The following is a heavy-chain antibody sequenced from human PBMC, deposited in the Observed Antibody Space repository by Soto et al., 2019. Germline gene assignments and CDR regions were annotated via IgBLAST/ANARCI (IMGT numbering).Heavy chain of an antibody. Sequence: SSETLSLTCAVYGGSVNGYYWNWIRQPPGKGLEWIGEINHTGGTHYNPSLKCRVTMSVDTSKNQFSLRLSSVTAADTAIYYCATRITVFGLLIPPFDPWGQGTQVTVSS. V-gene: IGHV4-34*01. CDR2: INHTGGT. CDR3: ATRITVFGLLIPPFDP. D-gene: IGHD3-3*01. J-gene: IGHJ5*02. CDR1: GGSVNGYY.